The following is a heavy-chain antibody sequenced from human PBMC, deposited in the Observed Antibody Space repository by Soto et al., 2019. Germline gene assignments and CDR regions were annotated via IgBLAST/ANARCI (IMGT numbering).Heavy chain of an antibody. D-gene: IGHD1-7*01. Sequence: ASVKVSCKASGYTFTSYAMHWVRQAPGQRLEWMGWINAGNGNTKYSQKFQGRVTITRDTSASTAYMELSSLRAEDTAVYYCAKGNSWSPDLVLDSWGQGTMVTVAS. CDR2: INAGNGNT. V-gene: IGHV1-3*01. CDR1: GYTFTSYA. CDR3: AKGNSWSPDLVLDS. J-gene: IGHJ3*02.